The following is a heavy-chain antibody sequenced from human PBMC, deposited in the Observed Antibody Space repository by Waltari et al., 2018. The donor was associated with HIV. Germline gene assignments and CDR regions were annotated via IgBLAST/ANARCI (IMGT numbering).Heavy chain of an antibody. Sequence: EVHLVESGGGLVKPGGSLRVSCTVSGVTLINAWMSWVPQAQGKGVDWLCRIKSKNVGETIDYAAPVKDRFTILRDDSKHTLYLEMSSLKIEDTGIYYCVTDAVAVPLDTAYWCQGTLVSVSS. CDR3: VTDAVAVPLDTAY. D-gene: IGHD3-9*01. CDR1: GVTLINAW. J-gene: IGHJ4*02. CDR2: IKSKNVGETI. V-gene: IGHV3-15*01.